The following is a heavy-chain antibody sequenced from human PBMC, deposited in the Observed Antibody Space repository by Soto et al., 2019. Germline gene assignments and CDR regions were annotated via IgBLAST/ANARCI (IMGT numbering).Heavy chain of an antibody. CDR3: ARSRDNYNVLAY. V-gene: IGHV3-11*06. J-gene: IGHJ4*02. Sequence: PGGSLRLSCAASGFTVSDYYMSWIRQAPGKGLEWLSYSSNSGTYTRYADSVKGRFSISRDNAKNSLYLQINSLRGEDTATYYCARSRDNYNVLAYWGQGTPVTVSS. CDR2: SSNSGTYT. CDR1: GFTVSDYY. D-gene: IGHD3-10*02.